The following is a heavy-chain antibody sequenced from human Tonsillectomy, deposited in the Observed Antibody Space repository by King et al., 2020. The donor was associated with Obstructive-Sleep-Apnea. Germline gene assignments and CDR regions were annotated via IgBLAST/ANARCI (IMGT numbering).Heavy chain of an antibody. CDR3: ATSPGTTENYYHGLDV. V-gene: IGHV4-59*01. J-gene: IGHJ6*02. Sequence: HVQLQESGPGLVKPSETLSLTCTVSGGSISDYYWSWIRQPPGKGLEWIGFIYLSETTSYNPSLKSRVTISVDMSKNQFSLRLSSVTAADTAVYYCATSPGTTENYYHGLDVWGQGTTVTVSS. CDR1: GGSISDYY. CDR2: IYLSETT. D-gene: IGHD2-2*01.